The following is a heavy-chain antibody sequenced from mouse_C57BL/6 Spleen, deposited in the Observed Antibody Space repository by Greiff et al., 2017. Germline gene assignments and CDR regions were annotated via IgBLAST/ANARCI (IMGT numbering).Heavy chain of an antibody. Sequence: EVQLQESGGGLVKPGGSLKLSCAASGFTFSSYAMSWVRQTPEKRLEWVATISDGGSYTYYTDNVKGCFTISRDNAKNNLYLQMSHLKSEDTAMYYCERDRLGYFDYWGQGTTLTVSS. D-gene: IGHD4-1*01. CDR3: ERDRLGYFDY. CDR1: GFTFSSYA. CDR2: ISDGGSYT. V-gene: IGHV5-4*01. J-gene: IGHJ2*01.